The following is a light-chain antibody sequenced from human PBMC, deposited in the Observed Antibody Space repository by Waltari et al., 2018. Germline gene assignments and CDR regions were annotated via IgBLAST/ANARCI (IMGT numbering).Light chain of an antibody. Sequence: QSVLTQPPSVSGATGQRVTISCTGNSSNIGTGDEVHWYQQFPGTAPRLLIFDNRNRPSGVPDRFSGSKSGTSASLASTGLQAEDEADYYCQSYDISLNGWVFGGGTKLTVL. CDR1: SSNIGTGDE. V-gene: IGLV1-40*01. CDR2: DNR. J-gene: IGLJ3*02. CDR3: QSYDISLNGWV.